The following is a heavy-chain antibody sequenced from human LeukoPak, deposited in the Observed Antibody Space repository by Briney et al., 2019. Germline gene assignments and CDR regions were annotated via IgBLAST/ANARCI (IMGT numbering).Heavy chain of an antibody. CDR2: IKEDGSEE. J-gene: IGHJ5*02. V-gene: IGHV3-7*01. D-gene: IGHD6-19*01. CDR1: GFTFSNYW. CDR3: ADVDSGA. Sequence: GGSLRLSCAASGFTFSNYWMTWVRQAPGKGLECVANIKEDGSEEYYVDSVKGRFSISRDNAKNSLHLQMDSLRAEDTAVYYCADVDSGAWGQGTLVTVSS.